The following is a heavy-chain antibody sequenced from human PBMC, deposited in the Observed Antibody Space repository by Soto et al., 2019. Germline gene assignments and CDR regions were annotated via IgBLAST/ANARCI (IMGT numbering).Heavy chain of an antibody. CDR3: ARGAGRWLAAASLFYFDY. J-gene: IGHJ4*02. CDR2: IYYSGST. CDR1: GGSISSGDYY. D-gene: IGHD2-15*01. Sequence: QVQLQESGPGLVKPSQTLSLTCTVSGGSISSGDYYWSWIRQPPGKGLEWIGYIYYSGSTYYNPSLKSRVTISVDTSKNQFSLKLSSVTAADTAVYYCARGAGRWLAAASLFYFDYWGQGTLVTVSS. V-gene: IGHV4-30-4*01.